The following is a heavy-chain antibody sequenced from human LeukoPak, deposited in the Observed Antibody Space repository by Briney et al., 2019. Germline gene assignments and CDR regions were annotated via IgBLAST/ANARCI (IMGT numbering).Heavy chain of an antibody. CDR1: GFTFDSYT. CDR3: ASGASHAFDI. V-gene: IGHV3-21*06. J-gene: IGHJ3*02. CDR2: ISSSSNYI. D-gene: IGHD3-16*01. Sequence: GRSLRLSCAASGFTFDSYTMNWVRQAPGKGLEWVSSISSSSNYIYYADSVKGRFTISRDNAKNALYLQMNSLRAEDTAVYYCASGASHAFDIWGQGTMVAVSS.